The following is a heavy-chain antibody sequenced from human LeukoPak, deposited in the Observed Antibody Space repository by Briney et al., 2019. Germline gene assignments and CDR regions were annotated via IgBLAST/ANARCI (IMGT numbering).Heavy chain of an antibody. V-gene: IGHV3-48*03. Sequence: GGSLRLSCAASGFTFSSYEMNWVRQAPGKGLEWVSYISTSGSTIYYADSVKGRFTISRDNAKNSLHLQMNSLRAEDTAVYYCARRQTAGTRVFDYWGQGTLVTVFS. CDR1: GFTFSSYE. CDR2: ISTSGSTI. J-gene: IGHJ4*02. CDR3: ARRQTAGTRVFDY.